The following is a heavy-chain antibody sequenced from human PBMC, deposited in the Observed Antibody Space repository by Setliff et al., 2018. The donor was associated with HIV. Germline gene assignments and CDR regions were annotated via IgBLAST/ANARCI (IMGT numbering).Heavy chain of an antibody. J-gene: IGHJ4*02. Sequence: SETLSLTCAVSGGSLSGYYWSWIRQSPGKGLEWIGEINHRGSTNYNPSFKSRVTISPDTSKNQFSLTMNSVTAADTAVYYCATWWGVGATAWGQGTLVTVSS. V-gene: IGHV4-34*01. D-gene: IGHD1-26*01. CDR1: GGSLSGYY. CDR2: INHRGST. CDR3: ATWWGVGATA.